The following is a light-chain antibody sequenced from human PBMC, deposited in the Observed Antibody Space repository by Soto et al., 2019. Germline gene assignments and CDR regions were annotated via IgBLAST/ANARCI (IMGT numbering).Light chain of an antibody. CDR1: ETITTY. V-gene: IGKV1-39*01. CDR2: AAS. CDR3: QHYKMYSPWT. Sequence: DIQMTQSPFSLSAYVGDVLTITSRASETITTYLNWYQQKPGKAPRLLIYAASSLQSGVPSRFGGSGSGTDFTLSISSLQPEDFATYYCQHYKMYSPWTFGQGTKVDIK. J-gene: IGKJ1*01.